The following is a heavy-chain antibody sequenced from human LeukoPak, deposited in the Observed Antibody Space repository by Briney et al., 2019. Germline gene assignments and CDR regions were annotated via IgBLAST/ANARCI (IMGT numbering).Heavy chain of an antibody. Sequence: SETLSLTCTVSGGSISSGSFYWGWIRQPPGKGLQWLGSISYSGNTHYNPSLKSRVAISVDTSKTQCSLKLSSVTAADTAVYYCARQGGVGATGFDDCWGQGTLVTVSS. CDR2: ISYSGNT. CDR1: GGSISSGSFY. V-gene: IGHV4-39*01. J-gene: IGHJ4*02. D-gene: IGHD1-26*01. CDR3: ARQGGVGATGFDDC.